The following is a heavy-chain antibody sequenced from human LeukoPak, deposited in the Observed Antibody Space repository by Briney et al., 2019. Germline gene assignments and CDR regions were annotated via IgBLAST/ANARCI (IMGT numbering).Heavy chain of an antibody. Sequence: PGGSLRLSCAASGFTFGTFAFSWVSQARGKGLEWVSSITGDDSTYYADSVKGRFTISRDTSSNTLYLQMNSLRAEDTALYYCAKGHYDFRDYWGQGTLVTVSS. D-gene: IGHD3-3*01. CDR1: GFTFGTFA. V-gene: IGHV3-23*01. CDR2: ITGDDST. CDR3: AKGHYDFRDY. J-gene: IGHJ4*02.